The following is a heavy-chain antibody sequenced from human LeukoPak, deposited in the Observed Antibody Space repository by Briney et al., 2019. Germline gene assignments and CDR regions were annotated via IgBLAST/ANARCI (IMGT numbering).Heavy chain of an antibody. V-gene: IGHV1-18*01. CDR2: ISAYNGNT. D-gene: IGHD3-3*01. CDR3: ARVPDYYDVWSGYSYYYYYYMDV. CDR1: GYTFTSYG. Sequence: GASVKVSCKASGYTFTSYGICWVRQAPGQGLEWMGWISAYNGNTNYAQKLQGRVTMTTDTSTSTAYMELRSLRSDDTAVYYCARVPDYYDVWSGYSYYYYYYMDVWGKGTTVTVSS. J-gene: IGHJ6*03.